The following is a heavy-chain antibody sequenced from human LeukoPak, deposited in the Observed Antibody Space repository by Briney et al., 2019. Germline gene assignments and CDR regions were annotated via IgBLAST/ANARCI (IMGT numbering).Heavy chain of an antibody. Sequence: GASVKVSCKASGGTFSSYAISWVRQAPGQGLEWMGGIIPIFGTANYAQKFQGRVTITADESTSTAYMELSSLRSEDTAVYYCAREEVPAATIYYGMDVWGKGTTVTASS. D-gene: IGHD2-2*01. V-gene: IGHV1-69*13. CDR2: IIPIFGTA. CDR1: GGTFSSYA. CDR3: AREEVPAATIYYGMDV. J-gene: IGHJ6*04.